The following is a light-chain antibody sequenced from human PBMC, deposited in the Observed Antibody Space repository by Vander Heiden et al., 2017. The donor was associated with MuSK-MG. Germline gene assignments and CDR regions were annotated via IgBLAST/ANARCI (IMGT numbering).Light chain of an antibody. CDR1: SSDVGGYNY. CDR2: EVS. CDR3: SSYTSSSTQI. V-gene: IGLV2-14*01. Sequence: QSALTQPASVSGSPGQSLTISCTGTSSDVGGYNYVSWYQQHPGKAPKLMIYEVSNRPAGVSNRFSASKSGNTASPTISGLQAEDEAYYYCSSYTSSSTQIFGTGTKVTVL. J-gene: IGLJ1*01.